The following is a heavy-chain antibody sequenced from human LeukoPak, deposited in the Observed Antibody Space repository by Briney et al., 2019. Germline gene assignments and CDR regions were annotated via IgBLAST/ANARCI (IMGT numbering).Heavy chain of an antibody. CDR3: ARLVATTGRLYFDY. J-gene: IGHJ4*02. Sequence: GGSLRLSCAASGFTVSSNYMGWVRQAPGKGLEYVSVIYSGGNTYYAGSVKGGFTISRDNSKNTVYLQMNSLRAEDTAVFYCARLVATTGRLYFDYWGQGTLVTVSS. CDR1: GFTVSSNY. CDR2: IYSGGNT. V-gene: IGHV3-53*01. D-gene: IGHD1-1*01.